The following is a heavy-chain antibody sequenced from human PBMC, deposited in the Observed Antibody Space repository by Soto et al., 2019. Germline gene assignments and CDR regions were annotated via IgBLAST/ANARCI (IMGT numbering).Heavy chain of an antibody. V-gene: IGHV4-61*01. D-gene: IGHD2-15*01. CDR3: ARARDPEYCSGGSCYSV. CDR1: GGSVISGSYY. CDR2: IYYSGST. J-gene: IGHJ4*02. Sequence: SETLCLTCTVSGGSVISGSYYWSWIRKPPGKGLEWIGYIYYSGSTNYNPSLKSRVTISVDTSKNQFSLKLSSVTAADTAVYYCARARDPEYCSGGSCYSVWGQGTLVTVSS.